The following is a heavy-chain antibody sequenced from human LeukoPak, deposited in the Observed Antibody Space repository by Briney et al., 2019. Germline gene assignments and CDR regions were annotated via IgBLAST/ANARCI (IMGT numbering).Heavy chain of an antibody. CDR1: GYTFTNFF. D-gene: IGHD1-26*01. V-gene: IGHV1-46*01. J-gene: IGHJ4*02. CDR2: IYPGSGST. CDR3: ARGDSGSYLDY. Sequence: ASVKVSCKASGYTFTNFFMHWVRQAPGQGLEWMGMIYPGSGSTDYAQKFQGRVTTTRDTSTSAVYMELSSLRSEDTAVYYCARGDSGSYLDYWGQGTVLTVSS.